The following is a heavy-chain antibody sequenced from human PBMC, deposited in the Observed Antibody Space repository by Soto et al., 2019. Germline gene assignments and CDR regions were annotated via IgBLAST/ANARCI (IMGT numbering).Heavy chain of an antibody. CDR3: ARAIMVRGATPFAP. J-gene: IGHJ5*02. V-gene: IGHV1-69*02. CDR2: IIPILGIA. D-gene: IGHD3-10*01. Sequence: QVQLVQSGAEVKKPGSSVKVSCKASGGTFSSYTISWVRQAPGQGLEWMGRIIPILGIANYAQKFQGRVTITADKSTSTAYMELSSLRSEDTAVYYCARAIMVRGATPFAPWGQGTLVTVSS. CDR1: GGTFSSYT.